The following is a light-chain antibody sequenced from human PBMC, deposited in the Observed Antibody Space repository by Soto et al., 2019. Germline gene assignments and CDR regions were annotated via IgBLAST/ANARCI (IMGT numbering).Light chain of an antibody. V-gene: IGKV1-39*01. J-gene: IGKJ2*01. Sequence: DIQMTQSPSSLSASVGDRVTITCRASQSISSYLNWYQQKPGKAPKLLIYAASSLQSGVPSRFSGSGSRTDFTLTISRLQPEDFATYYCQKSYSTPYTFGQGTKLEIK. CDR1: QSISSY. CDR3: QKSYSTPYT. CDR2: AAS.